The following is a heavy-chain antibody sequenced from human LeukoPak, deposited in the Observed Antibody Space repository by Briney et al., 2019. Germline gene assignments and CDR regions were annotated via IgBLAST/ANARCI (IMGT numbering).Heavy chain of an antibody. D-gene: IGHD6-13*01. Sequence: PGGSLRLSCAASGFTFDYYAMHWVRQAPGKGLEWVSGISWNSGSIAYADSVRGRFTISRDNAKNSLYLQMNSLRAEDTALYYCARCRYGHLEGAAAAGLFDCWGQGTLVTVSS. CDR1: GFTFDYYA. CDR3: ARCRYGHLEGAAAAGLFDC. CDR2: ISWNSGSI. J-gene: IGHJ4*02. V-gene: IGHV3-9*01.